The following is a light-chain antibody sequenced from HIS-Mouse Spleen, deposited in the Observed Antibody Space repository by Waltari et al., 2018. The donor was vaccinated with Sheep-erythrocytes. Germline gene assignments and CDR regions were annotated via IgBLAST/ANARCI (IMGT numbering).Light chain of an antibody. CDR3: CSYAGSYNHV. CDR2: DDS. J-gene: IGLJ1*01. V-gene: IGLV3-21*02. CDR1: NLGSKS. Sequence: SYVLTQPPSVSVAPGQTARITCGGHNLGSKSVHWYQQKPGQAPVLVVYDDSDRPSGIPERFSGSNSGNTATLTISGLQAEDEADYYCCSYAGSYNHVFATGTKVTVL.